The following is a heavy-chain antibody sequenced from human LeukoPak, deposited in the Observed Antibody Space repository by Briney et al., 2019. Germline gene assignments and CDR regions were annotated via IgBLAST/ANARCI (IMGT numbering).Heavy chain of an antibody. CDR2: IIPIFGTA. D-gene: IGHD6-13*01. CDR1: GGTFSSYA. Sequence: GASVKISCKASGGTFSSYAISWVRQAPGQGLEWMGGIIPIFGTANYAQKFQGRVTITADESTSTAYMELSSLRSDDTAVYYCARDQDGIPAADPYYYYYMDVWGKGTTVTVSS. CDR3: ARDQDGIPAADPYYYYYMDV. V-gene: IGHV1-69*13. J-gene: IGHJ6*03.